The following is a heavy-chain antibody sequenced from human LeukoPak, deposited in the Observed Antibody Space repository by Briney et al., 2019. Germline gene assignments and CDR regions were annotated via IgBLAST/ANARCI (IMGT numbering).Heavy chain of an antibody. CDR1: GLTLSNYG. V-gene: IGHV3-30*02. CDR2: IRYDGRNK. J-gene: IGHJ6*03. Sequence: GGSLRLSCAASGLTLSNYGMHWVRQAPGKGLEWVAFIRYDGRNKYYADSVKGRFTISRDNSKNTMYMQMNSLRAEDTAVYYCARVLRYGGNPSSYYYYYYYMDVWGKGTTVTVSS. CDR3: ARVLRYGGNPSSYYYYYYYMDV. D-gene: IGHD4-23*01.